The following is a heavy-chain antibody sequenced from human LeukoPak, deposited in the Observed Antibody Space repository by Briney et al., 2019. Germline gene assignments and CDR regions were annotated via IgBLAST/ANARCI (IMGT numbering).Heavy chain of an antibody. J-gene: IGHJ6*03. Sequence: SETLSLTCAVYGGSFSGYYWSWIRQPPGKGLEWIGEINHSGSTNYDPSLKSRVTISVDTSKNQFSLKLSSVTAADTAVYYCARGGGWILYFHYYYYMDVWGKGTTVTISS. D-gene: IGHD5-18*01. V-gene: IGHV4-34*01. CDR1: GGSFSGYY. CDR3: ARGGGWILYFHYYYYMDV. CDR2: INHSGST.